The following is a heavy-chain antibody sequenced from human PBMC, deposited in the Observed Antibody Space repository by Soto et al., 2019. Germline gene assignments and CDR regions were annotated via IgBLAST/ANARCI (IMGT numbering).Heavy chain of an antibody. CDR3: ARLSGSWQSWFDP. Sequence: QVQLQESGPGLVKPSQTLSLTCTVSGGSISSDDFYWSWIRQHPGKGLEWIGYIYYSGNTYYNPSIKSGVTILVDTSKNQFSLKLSSVTAADTAVYYCARLSGSWQSWFDPWGPGTLVTVSS. CDR1: GGSISSDDFY. CDR2: IYYSGNT. V-gene: IGHV4-31*03. J-gene: IGHJ5*02. D-gene: IGHD6-13*01.